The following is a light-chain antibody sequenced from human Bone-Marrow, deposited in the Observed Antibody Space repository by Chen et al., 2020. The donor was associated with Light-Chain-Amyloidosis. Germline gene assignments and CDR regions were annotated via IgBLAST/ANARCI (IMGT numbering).Light chain of an antibody. CDR3: MEALQTPHYS. CDR1: QSLRHINGYTY. Sequence: IALNQSPLSLSVSPGETASISCTASQSLRHINGYTYLDWYLQRPRQSPQLLIYLAFNRAPGVPDRFSATGAGAEFTLRSNRVEAEDVGVYYCMEALQTPHYSFGPGTKLEIK. J-gene: IGKJ2*01. CDR2: LAF. V-gene: IGKV2-28*01.